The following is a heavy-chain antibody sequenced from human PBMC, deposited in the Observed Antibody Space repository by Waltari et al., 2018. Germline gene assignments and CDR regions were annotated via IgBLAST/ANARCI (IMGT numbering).Heavy chain of an antibody. D-gene: IGHD3-16*01. Sequence: QVQLVQSGAEVKKPGASVKVYCKASGYSFKSYDINWVRRAPGQGLQWMGWVNPNSGNTGYAQECQGRVTMTADSGTNTAYMELRSLTREDAAVYYCVKEIGAVLGPDVFDMWGPGTIVTVSS. CDR2: VNPNSGNT. V-gene: IGHV1-8*01. CDR1: GYSFKSYD. CDR3: VKEIGAVLGPDVFDM. J-gene: IGHJ3*02.